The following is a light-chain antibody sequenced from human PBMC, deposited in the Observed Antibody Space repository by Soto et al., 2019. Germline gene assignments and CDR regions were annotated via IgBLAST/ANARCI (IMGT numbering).Light chain of an antibody. J-gene: IGKJ5*01. CDR1: QSVTSN. V-gene: IGKV3-15*01. CDR3: QQYSNWPPVT. CDR2: GAS. Sequence: ERVMTQSPDTLSVSPGERATLSCRASQSVTSNLAWYQQKPDQAPRLLIYGASTRATGIPARFSRSGSGTEFTLTISSLQSEDFAVYYCQQYSNWPPVTFGQGTRLEIK.